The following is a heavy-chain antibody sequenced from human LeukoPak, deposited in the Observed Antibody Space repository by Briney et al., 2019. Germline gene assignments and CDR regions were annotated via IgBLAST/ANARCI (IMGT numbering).Heavy chain of an antibody. D-gene: IGHD4/OR15-4a*01. J-gene: IGHJ4*02. CDR2: ISYDVITK. V-gene: IGHV3-30-3*01. CDR3: AREDYGASGSSLGNLDY. Sequence: PGGSPRLSCSASGLTFTNSPIHWVRQAPGKGLEWVAVISYDVITKYYADSVKGRFTLSRDNSKNTLFLQMDSLRAEDTAVYFCAREDYGASGSSLGNLDYWGQGTLVTVSS. CDR1: GLTFTNSP.